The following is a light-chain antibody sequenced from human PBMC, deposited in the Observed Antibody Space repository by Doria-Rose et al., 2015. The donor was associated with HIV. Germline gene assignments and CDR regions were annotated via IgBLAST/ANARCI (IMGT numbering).Light chain of an antibody. CDR3: HQYNNWPPWT. J-gene: IGKJ1*01. CDR2: GAS. CDR1: QSVSNN. V-gene: IGKV3-15*01. Sequence: TQSPATLSVSPGERATLSRRASQSVSNNLAWYQQKPGQAARLLIYGASTRATGIPARFSGSGSGTEFTLTIGSLQSEDFAVYYCHQYNNWPPWTFGQGTRVEIK.